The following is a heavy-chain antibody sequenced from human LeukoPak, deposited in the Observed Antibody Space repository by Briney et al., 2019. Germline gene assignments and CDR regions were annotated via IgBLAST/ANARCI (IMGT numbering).Heavy chain of an antibody. J-gene: IGHJ4*02. Sequence: ATVKVSCKASGYTFTDLYIHWVRQAPGQGLEWMGFLRTNTGGTSYAQKFQGRVTMTRDTSISTAYLELTSLTSDDTAVYFCARHNYDFDFDYWGQGTLVTVSA. D-gene: IGHD3-3*01. CDR3: ARHNYDFDFDY. CDR1: GYTFTDLY. V-gene: IGHV1-2*02. CDR2: LRTNTGGT.